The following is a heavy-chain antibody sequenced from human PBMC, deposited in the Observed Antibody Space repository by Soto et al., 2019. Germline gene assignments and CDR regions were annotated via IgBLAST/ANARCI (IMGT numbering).Heavy chain of an antibody. V-gene: IGHV3-11*01. CDR1: GFTFSDYS. J-gene: IGHJ4*02. CDR3: AGGGGYDYVWGSYRQYYFDY. CDR2: ISSSGSTI. D-gene: IGHD3-16*02. Sequence: QVQLVESGGGLVKPGGSLRLSCAASGFTFSDYSMSWIRQAPGKGLEWVSYISSSGSTIYYADSVKGRFTISRDNAKNSLYLQMNSLRAEDTAVYYWAGGGGYDYVWGSYRQYYFDYWGQGTLVTVSS.